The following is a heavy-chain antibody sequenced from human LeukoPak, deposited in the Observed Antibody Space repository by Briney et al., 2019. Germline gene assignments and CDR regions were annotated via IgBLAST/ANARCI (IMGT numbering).Heavy chain of an antibody. CDR3: ERRWESLSYIDY. CDR2: IWYDGNSK. Sequence: GGSLRLFCAASGFAFSNYGMHWVRQAPGKGLEWVAIIWYDGNSKEYVASVRGRFTISRDNSKNTVYLKMTSLRAEATAVYSCERRWESLSYIDYWGQGVLVTVSS. CDR1: GFAFSNYG. D-gene: IGHD1-26*01. V-gene: IGHV3-33*01. J-gene: IGHJ4*02.